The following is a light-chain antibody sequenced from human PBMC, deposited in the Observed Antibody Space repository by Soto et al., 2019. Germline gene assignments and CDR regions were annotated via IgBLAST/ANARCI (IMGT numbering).Light chain of an antibody. Sequence: QSVLTQSPSASGTPGQRVTISCSGSSSNIGTNSVNWYQQFPGTAPKLLIYSNTQRPSGVPDRFSGSKSGSSASLAISGLQSEDEADYYCAAWDDSLNGPVFGGGTKLTVL. J-gene: IGLJ2*01. CDR1: SSNIGTNS. CDR3: AAWDDSLNGPV. V-gene: IGLV1-44*01. CDR2: SNT.